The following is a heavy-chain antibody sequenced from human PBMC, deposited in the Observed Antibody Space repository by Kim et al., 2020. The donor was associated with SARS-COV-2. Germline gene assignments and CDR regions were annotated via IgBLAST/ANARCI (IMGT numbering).Heavy chain of an antibody. V-gene: IGHV1-69*13. CDR1: GGTFSSYA. D-gene: IGHD6-19*01. J-gene: IGHJ6*02. CDR2: IIPIFGTA. CDR3: ARSVDSYYYYGMDV. Sequence: SVKVSCKASGGTFSSYAINWVRQAPGQGLEWMGGIIPIFGTANNAPKFQGRVTITADESTSTAYMELSSLRSEDTAVYYCARSVDSYYYYGMDVGPRDHGHRLL.